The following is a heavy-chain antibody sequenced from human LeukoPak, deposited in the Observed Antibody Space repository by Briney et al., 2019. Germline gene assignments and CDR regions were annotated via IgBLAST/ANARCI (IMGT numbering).Heavy chain of an antibody. J-gene: IGHJ4*02. V-gene: IGHV3-53*01. D-gene: IGHD2-2*01. CDR2: IYSGGST. CDR3: ARAALDIVVVPAATSGGLFDY. CDR1: GFTVSSNY. Sequence: PGGSLRLSCAASGFTVSSNYMSWVRQAPGKGLEWVSVIYSGGSTYYADSVKGRFTISRDNSKNTLYLQMNSLRAEDTAVYYCARAALDIVVVPAATSGGLFDYWGQGTLVTVSS.